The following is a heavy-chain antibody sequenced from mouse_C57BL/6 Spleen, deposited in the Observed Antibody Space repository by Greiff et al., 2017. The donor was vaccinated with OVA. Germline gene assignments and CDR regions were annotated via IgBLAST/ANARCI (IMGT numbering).Heavy chain of an antibody. Sequence: QVQLQQPGAELVKPGASVKLSCKASGYTFTSYWMQWVKQRPGQGLEWIREIDPSDSYTNYNQKFKGKATLTVDTSSSTAYMQLSSLTSEDSAVYYCASYDYDLAYWGQGTLVTVSA. J-gene: IGHJ3*01. CDR3: ASYDYDLAY. CDR2: IDPSDSYT. V-gene: IGHV1-50*01. CDR1: GYTFTSYW. D-gene: IGHD2-4*01.